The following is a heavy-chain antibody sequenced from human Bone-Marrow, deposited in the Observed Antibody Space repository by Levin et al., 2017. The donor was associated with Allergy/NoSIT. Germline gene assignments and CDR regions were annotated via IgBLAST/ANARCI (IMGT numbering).Heavy chain of an antibody. V-gene: IGHV1-8*01. CDR1: GYTFTNYD. Sequence: GASVKVSCQASGYTFTNYDINWVRQAAGQGLEWMGWMNPDSGVTDYAQKFEGRVTMTRNTSISTAYMELSSLRSEDTAVYYCAKWGDDYGSGSGSNGMDVWGQGTTVTVSS. CDR2: MNPDSGVT. D-gene: IGHD3-10*01. J-gene: IGHJ6*02. CDR3: AKWGDDYGSGSGSNGMDV.